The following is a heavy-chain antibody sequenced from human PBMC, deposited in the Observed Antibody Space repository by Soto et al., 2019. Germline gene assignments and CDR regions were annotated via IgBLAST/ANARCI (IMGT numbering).Heavy chain of an antibody. CDR2: IIYMFGIV. Sequence: QVQLMQSGAEVKKPGSSVKVSCKASGGTLSSYAISWVRQAPGQGLEWMGGIIYMFGIVNYAQKFQGRVTITADESTSSAYMELSSLRSEDTAVYYCAREPYSSSSWGEYYFYYGMDVWGQGTTVTVSS. CDR1: GGTLSSYA. V-gene: IGHV1-69*01. J-gene: IGHJ6*02. D-gene: IGHD6-6*01. CDR3: AREPYSSSSWGEYYFYYGMDV.